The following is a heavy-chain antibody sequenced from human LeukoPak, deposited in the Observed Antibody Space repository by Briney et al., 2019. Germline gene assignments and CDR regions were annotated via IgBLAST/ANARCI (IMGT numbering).Heavy chain of an antibody. CDR2: IYTSGST. V-gene: IGHV4-61*02. Sequence: PSETLSLTCTFSGGSIFSDSYYWSWIRQPAGKGLEWIGRIYTSGSTNYNPSLKSRVTISVDTSKNQFSLKLSSVTAADTAVYYCARVRLLWFGELDYWGQGTLVTVSS. CDR1: GGSIFSDSYY. J-gene: IGHJ4*02. CDR3: ARVRLLWFGELDY. D-gene: IGHD3-10*01.